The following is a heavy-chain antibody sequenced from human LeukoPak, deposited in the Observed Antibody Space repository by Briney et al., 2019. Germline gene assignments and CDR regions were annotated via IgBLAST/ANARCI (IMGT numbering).Heavy chain of an antibody. V-gene: IGHV3-48*04. CDR2: ISNTAGTI. J-gene: IGHJ4*02. CDR1: GFTFSSYS. Sequence: GGSLRLSCAASGFTFSSYSMNWVRQAPGKGLEWLSYISNTAGTIYYADSVKGRFTISRDNAKNSLYLQMNSLRAEDTAVYYCAREGLNFDYWGQGTLVTVSS. CDR3: AREGLNFDY.